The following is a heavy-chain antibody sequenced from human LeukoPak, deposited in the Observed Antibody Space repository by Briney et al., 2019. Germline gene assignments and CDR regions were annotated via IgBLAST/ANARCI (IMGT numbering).Heavy chain of an antibody. V-gene: IGHV3-7*01. D-gene: IGHD1-20*01. CDR1: GFTFSSYW. CDR2: INQDGTEK. Sequence: PGGSLRLSCAASGFTFSSYWMSWVRQAPGEGLEWVAKINQDGTEKAYVDSVRGRFTISRDNAKNSLFLQMNSLRAEDTAVYYCLRDLNWSLDQWGQGTLVTVSS. CDR3: LRDLNWSLDQ. J-gene: IGHJ4*02.